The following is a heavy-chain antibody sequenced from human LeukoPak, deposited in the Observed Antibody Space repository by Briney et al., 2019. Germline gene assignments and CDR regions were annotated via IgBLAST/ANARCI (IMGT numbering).Heavy chain of an antibody. J-gene: IGHJ4*02. CDR1: GGSISSYY. CDR3: ARAIAAAGTGEVDY. V-gene: IGHV4-59*01. CDR2: IYYSGST. D-gene: IGHD6-13*01. Sequence: SETLSLTCTVSGGSISSYYWSWIRQSPGKGLEWIGYIYYSGSTNYNPSLKSRVAISVDTSKNQFSLKLNSVTAADTAVYYCARAIAAAGTGEVDYWGQGTLVTVSS.